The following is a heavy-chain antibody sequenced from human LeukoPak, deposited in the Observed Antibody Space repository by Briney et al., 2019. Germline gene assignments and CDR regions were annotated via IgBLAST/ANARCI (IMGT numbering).Heavy chain of an antibody. Sequence: GGSLRLSCAASGFTFSNYWMSWVRQAPGKGLEWVSVIYSGGSTYYADSVKGRFTISRDNSKNTLYLQMNSLRAEDTAVYYCARERHDYGDLYYFDYWGQGTLVTVSS. J-gene: IGHJ4*02. D-gene: IGHD4-17*01. CDR1: GFTFSNYW. CDR2: IYSGGST. V-gene: IGHV3-66*01. CDR3: ARERHDYGDLYYFDY.